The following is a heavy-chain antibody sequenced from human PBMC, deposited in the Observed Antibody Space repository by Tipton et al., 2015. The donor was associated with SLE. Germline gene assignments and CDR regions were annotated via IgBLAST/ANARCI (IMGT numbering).Heavy chain of an antibody. CDR3: ARAPYLDIAAAGAVDY. CDR1: GYSISSGYY. CDR2: IYHSGST. V-gene: IGHV4-38-2*01. J-gene: IGHJ4*02. D-gene: IGHD6-13*01. Sequence: TLSLTCAVSGYSISSGYYWGWIRQPPGKGLEWIGSIYHSGSTYYNPSLKSRVTISVDTSKNQFSLKLSSVTAADTAVYYCARAPYLDIAAAGAVDYWGQGTLVTVSS.